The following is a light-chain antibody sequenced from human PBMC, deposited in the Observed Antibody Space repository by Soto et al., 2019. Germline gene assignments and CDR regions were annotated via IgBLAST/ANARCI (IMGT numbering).Light chain of an antibody. CDR1: QDISNY. Sequence: DIQMTQSPSSLSASVGDRVTITCQASQDISNYLNWYQQKPGKAPKLLTYHASNLETGVPSRCSGSGSGTDFTFTISSLQPEDIATYYCQQYDNLPLTFGGGTKVEIK. CDR2: HAS. V-gene: IGKV1-33*01. CDR3: QQYDNLPLT. J-gene: IGKJ4*01.